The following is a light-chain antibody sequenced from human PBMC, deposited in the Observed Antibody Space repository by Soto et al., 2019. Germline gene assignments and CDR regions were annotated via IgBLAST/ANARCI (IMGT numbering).Light chain of an antibody. CDR2: AAS. J-gene: IGKJ5*01. CDR3: QQANSFPIT. Sequence: DIQMTQSPSSVSASVGDRVTITCRASQGISSWLAWYQRKPGKAPNLLIFAASSLQSGVPSRFSGSGSGTDFTLTISSLQPEDFATYYCQQANSFPITFGQGTRLEIK. V-gene: IGKV1-12*01. CDR1: QGISSW.